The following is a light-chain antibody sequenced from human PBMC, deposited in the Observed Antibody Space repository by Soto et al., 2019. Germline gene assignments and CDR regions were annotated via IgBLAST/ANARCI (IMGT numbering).Light chain of an antibody. V-gene: IGKV3D-7*01. Sequence: EIVMTQSPGTLSLSPGEGATLSCRASQSVSSSYLSWYQQKPGQAPRLLIYGASTRATGIPARFSGSGSGTDFTLTISSLQPEDFAVYYCQQDYNLPWAFGQGTKVEIK. CDR1: QSVSSSY. CDR2: GAS. CDR3: QQDYNLPWA. J-gene: IGKJ1*01.